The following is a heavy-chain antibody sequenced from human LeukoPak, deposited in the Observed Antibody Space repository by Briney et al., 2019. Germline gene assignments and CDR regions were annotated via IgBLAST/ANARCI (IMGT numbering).Heavy chain of an antibody. D-gene: IGHD3-22*01. CDR3: ARDHWYYDSSGYYSGNFDY. CDR2: ISSSGSTI. J-gene: IGHJ4*02. CDR1: GFTFSSYE. Sequence: TGGSLGLSCAASGFTFSSYEMNWVRQAPGKGLEWVSYISSSGSTIYYADSVKGRFTISRDNAKNSLYLQMNSLRAEDTAVYYCARDHWYYDSSGYYSGNFDYWGQGTLVTVSS. V-gene: IGHV3-48*03.